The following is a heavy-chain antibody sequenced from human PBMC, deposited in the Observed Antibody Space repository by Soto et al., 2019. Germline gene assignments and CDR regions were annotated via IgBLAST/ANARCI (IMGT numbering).Heavy chain of an antibody. CDR1: GFTFSNYG. CDR2: ISYDGSHK. Sequence: QVQLVESGGGVVQPGRSLRLSCAGSGFTFSNYGLHWVRQAPGKGLEWVAVISYDGSHKYYADSVKGRFTISRDNSNNMLYLQMNSLRAEDTAVYYCAKDTSSSPYYMDVWGKGTTVTVSS. J-gene: IGHJ6*03. D-gene: IGHD2-2*01. V-gene: IGHV3-30*18. CDR3: AKDTSSSPYYMDV.